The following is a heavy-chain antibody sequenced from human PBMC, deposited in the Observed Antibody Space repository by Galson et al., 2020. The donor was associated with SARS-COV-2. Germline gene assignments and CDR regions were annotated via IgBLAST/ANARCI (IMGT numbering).Heavy chain of an antibody. CDR1: GFTFSNAW. CDR3: TWTTVTLQWDF. J-gene: IGHJ4*02. D-gene: IGHD4-17*01. V-gene: IGHV3-15*01. CDR2: VKSKTDGGTT. Sequence: GGSLRLSCEASGFTFSNAWMSWVRQSPGKGLEWVGRVKSKTDGGTTDYPAPVKGRFIISRDDSKNTLYLQMDSLKTEDTAVYYCTWTTVTLQWDFWGQGTQVTVSS.